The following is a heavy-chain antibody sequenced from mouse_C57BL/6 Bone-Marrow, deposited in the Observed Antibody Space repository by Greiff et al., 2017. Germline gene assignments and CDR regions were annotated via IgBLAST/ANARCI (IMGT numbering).Heavy chain of an antibody. CDR3: ARHGYMDD. V-gene: IGHV5-6*01. CDR1: GFTFSSYG. Sequence: EVKLVESGGDLVKPGGSLKLSCAASGFTFSSYGMSWVRQTPDKRLEWVATISSGGSYTYYPDSVKGRFTISRDNAKNTLYLQMSSLKSEDTAMYYCARHGYMDDWGKGTSVTVSS. CDR2: ISSGGSYT. J-gene: IGHJ4*01.